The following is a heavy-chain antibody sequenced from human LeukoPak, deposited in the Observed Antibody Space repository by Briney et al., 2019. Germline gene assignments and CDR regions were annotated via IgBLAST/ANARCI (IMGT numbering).Heavy chain of an antibody. V-gene: IGHV1-2*02. Sequence: ASVKVSCKASGYTFTDYYMHCVRQAPGQGLEWMGWINPNSGGTNYAQKFQGRATMTRDTSISTAYMELSRLRSDDTAVYYCAREGPIVGATHLVDYWGQGTLVTVSS. CDR3: AREGPIVGATHLVDY. CDR1: GYTFTDYY. J-gene: IGHJ4*02. CDR2: INPNSGGT. D-gene: IGHD1-26*01.